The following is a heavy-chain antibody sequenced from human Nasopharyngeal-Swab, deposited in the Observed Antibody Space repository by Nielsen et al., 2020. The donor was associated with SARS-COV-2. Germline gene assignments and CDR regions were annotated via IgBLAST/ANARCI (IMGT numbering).Heavy chain of an antibody. Sequence: SETLSLTCAVYGGSFSGYFWSWIRQPPGKGLEWIGEINHSGSTNYNPSLKSRVTISVDMSKNQFSLKLSSVTAADTAVYYCARGKSAYHIVLVVYAQGGSFDYWGQGTLVTVSS. CDR3: ARGKSAYHIVLVVYAQGGSFDY. V-gene: IGHV4-34*01. CDR1: GGSFSGYF. CDR2: INHSGST. D-gene: IGHD2-8*02. J-gene: IGHJ4*02.